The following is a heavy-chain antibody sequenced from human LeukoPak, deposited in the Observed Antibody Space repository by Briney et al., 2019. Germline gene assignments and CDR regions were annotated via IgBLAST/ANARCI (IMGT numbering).Heavy chain of an antibody. Sequence: GGSLRLSCAASGFTFSSYAMHWVRQAPGKGLEWVAVISYDGSNKYYADSVKGRFTISRHNSKNTLYLQMNSLRAEDTAVYYCARANIWFGELSLDYWGQGTLVTVSS. CDR2: ISYDGSNK. CDR1: GFTFSSYA. CDR3: ARANIWFGELSLDY. D-gene: IGHD3-10*01. J-gene: IGHJ4*02. V-gene: IGHV3-30*14.